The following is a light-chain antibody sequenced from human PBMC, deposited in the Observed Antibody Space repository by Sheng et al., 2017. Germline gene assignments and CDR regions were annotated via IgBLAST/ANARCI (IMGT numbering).Light chain of an antibody. CDR1: QGINND. CDR2: AAS. J-gene: IGKJ3*01. CDR3: QQLNSYPLT. Sequence: DIQVTQSPSFLSASVGDRVTITCRASQGINNDLAWYQQRPGTVPKLLIYAASTLQSGVPSRFSGSDLGQNSLSQSPACSLEDCATYYCQQLNSYPLTFGPGTKV. V-gene: IGKV1-9*01.